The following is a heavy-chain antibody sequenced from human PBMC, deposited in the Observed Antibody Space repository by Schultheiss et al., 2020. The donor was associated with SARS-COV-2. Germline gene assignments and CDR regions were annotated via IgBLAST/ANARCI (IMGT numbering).Heavy chain of an antibody. CDR3: ARVVGYSYGFMWYYGMDV. CDR1: GFTFSNYA. Sequence: GGSLRLSCTASGFTFSNYAMTWVRQAPGKGLEWVSYISHTGSTIYYADSVRGRFTISRDNANNSLYLQMNSLRVEDTALYYCARVVGYSYGFMWYYGMDVWGQGTTVTVSS. D-gene: IGHD5-18*01. J-gene: IGHJ6*02. V-gene: IGHV3-48*03. CDR2: ISHTGSTI.